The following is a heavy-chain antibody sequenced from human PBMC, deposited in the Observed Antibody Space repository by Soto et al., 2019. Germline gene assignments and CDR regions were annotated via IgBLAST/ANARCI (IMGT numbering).Heavy chain of an antibody. CDR3: AREMGYYDSSGYNNFDY. CDR2: IWYDGSNK. J-gene: IGHJ4*02. CDR1: GFTFSSYG. Sequence: QVQLVESGGGVVQPGRSLRLSCAASGFTFSSYGMHWVRQAPGKGLEWVAVIWYDGSNKYYADSVKGRFTISRDNSKNTLYLQMNSLRAEDTAVYYCAREMGYYDSSGYNNFDYWSQGTLVTVSS. V-gene: IGHV3-33*01. D-gene: IGHD3-22*01.